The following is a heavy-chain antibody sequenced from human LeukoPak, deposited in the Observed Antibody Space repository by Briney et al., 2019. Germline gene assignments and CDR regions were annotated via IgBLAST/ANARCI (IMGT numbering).Heavy chain of an antibody. J-gene: IGHJ4*02. CDR1: GYMXTELS. V-gene: IGHV1-24*01. D-gene: IGHD3-22*01. CDR2: FDPEDDEK. Sequence: ASVKVSCKVSGYMXTELSMHWVRQAPGKGLEWMGGFDPEDDEKMYAQKFQGRVTMTEDTSTDTAYMELSSLRSEDTAVYYCAAELSSGYFDYWGQGTLVTVSS. CDR3: AAELSSGYFDY.